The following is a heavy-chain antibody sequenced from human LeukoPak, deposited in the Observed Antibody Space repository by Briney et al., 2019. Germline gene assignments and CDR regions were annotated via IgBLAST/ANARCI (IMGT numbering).Heavy chain of an antibody. V-gene: IGHV4-34*01. J-gene: IGHJ4*02. CDR1: GGSFSGYY. Sequence: SETLSLTCAVYGGSFSGYYWSWIRQPPGKGLEWIGEINHSGSTNYNPSLESRVTISVDTSKNQFSLKLSSVTAADTAVYYCASVYCSSTSCYLDYWGQGTLVTVSS. D-gene: IGHD2-2*01. CDR2: INHSGST. CDR3: ASVYCSSTSCYLDY.